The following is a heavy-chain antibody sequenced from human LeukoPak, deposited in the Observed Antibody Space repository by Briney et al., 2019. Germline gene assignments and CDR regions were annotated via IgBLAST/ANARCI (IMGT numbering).Heavy chain of an antibody. CDR3: ARALELWSLYYFDY. Sequence: PGGSLRLSCAASGFTFDDYGMSWVRQAPGKGLEWVSGINWNGGSTGYADSVKGRFTISRDNAKNSLYLQMNSLRAEDTALYYCARALELWSLYYFDYWGRGTLVTVSS. CDR1: GFTFDDYG. CDR2: INWNGGST. V-gene: IGHV3-20*04. D-gene: IGHD2-21*01. J-gene: IGHJ4*02.